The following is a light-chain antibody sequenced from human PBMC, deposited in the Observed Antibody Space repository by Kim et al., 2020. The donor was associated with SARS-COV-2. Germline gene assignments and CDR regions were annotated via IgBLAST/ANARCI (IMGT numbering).Light chain of an antibody. CDR3: QQLNGYPGDIT. CDR2: AAS. V-gene: IGKV1-9*01. Sequence: IQLTQSPSSLSASVGDRVTITCRASQGISNYLAWYHQKPGKAPKLLIYAASTLQSGVPSRFSGSGSGTDFTLTISSLQPEDFASYYCQQLNGYPGDITFGQGKRLEIK. J-gene: IGKJ5*01. CDR1: QGISNY.